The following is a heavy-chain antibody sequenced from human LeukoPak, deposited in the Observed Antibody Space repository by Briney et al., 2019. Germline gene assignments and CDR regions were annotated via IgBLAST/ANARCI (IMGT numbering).Heavy chain of an antibody. D-gene: IGHD6-19*01. CDR3: ARYSGWYSSVPIDY. V-gene: IGHV4-30-4*08. CDR1: GGSISSGDYY. J-gene: IGHJ4*02. CDR2: IYYSGST. Sequence: SQTLSLTCTVSGGSISSGDYYWSWIRQPPGKGLEWTGYIYYSGSTYYNPSLKSRVTISVDTSKNQFSLKLSSVTAADTAVYYCARYSGWYSSVPIDYWGQGTLITVSS.